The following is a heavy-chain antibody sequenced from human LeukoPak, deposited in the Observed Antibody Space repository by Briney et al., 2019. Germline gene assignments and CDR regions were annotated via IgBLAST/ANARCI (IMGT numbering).Heavy chain of an antibody. J-gene: IGHJ4*02. Sequence: GGSLRLSCAASGITFSSHGMSWVRQAPGKRLEWVSVIGGSGGITYYADSVKGRFTISRDNSENTPFLQMNSLRAEDTAVYYCAKDRGVLSYFFDYWGQGTLVTVSS. CDR2: IGGSGGIT. CDR3: AKDRGVLSYFFDY. D-gene: IGHD2/OR15-2a*01. CDR1: GITFSSHG. V-gene: IGHV3-23*01.